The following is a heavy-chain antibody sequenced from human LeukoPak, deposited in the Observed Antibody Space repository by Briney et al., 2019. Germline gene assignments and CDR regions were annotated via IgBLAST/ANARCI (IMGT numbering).Heavy chain of an antibody. CDR2: IWYDGSNK. CDR3: ARERIGSYYDSSGYLRHDAFDI. V-gene: IGHV3-33*01. CDR1: GFTSSSYG. J-gene: IGHJ3*02. D-gene: IGHD3-22*01. Sequence: PGGSLRLSCAASGFTSSSYGMHWVRQAPGKGLEWVAVIWYDGSNKYYADSVKGRFTISRDNSKNTLYLQMNSLRAEDTAVYYCARERIGSYYDSSGYLRHDAFDIWGQGTMVTVSS.